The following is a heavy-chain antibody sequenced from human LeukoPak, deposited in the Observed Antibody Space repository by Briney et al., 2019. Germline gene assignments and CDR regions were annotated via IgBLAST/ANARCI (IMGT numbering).Heavy chain of an antibody. CDR2: ISYDGSSK. J-gene: IGHJ3*02. CDR3: AREILGPWYSSGSDAVDI. D-gene: IGHD6-19*01. Sequence: PGGSLRLSCAASGFTFSSYAMHWVRQAPGKGLEWVAVISYDGSSKYYADSVKGRFTISRDNSKNTLYLQMNSLRAEDTAVYYCAREILGPWYSSGSDAVDIWGQGTRVTVSS. CDR1: GFTFSSYA. V-gene: IGHV3-30-3*01.